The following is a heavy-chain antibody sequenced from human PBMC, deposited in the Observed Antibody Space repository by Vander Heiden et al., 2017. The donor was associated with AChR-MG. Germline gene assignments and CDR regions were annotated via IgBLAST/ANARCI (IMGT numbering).Heavy chain of an antibody. J-gene: IGHJ4*02. CDR2: IYYSGST. Sequence: QVQLQESGPGLVKPSQTLSLTCTVSGGSLSSGDYSWRWIRQPPGKGLEWIGYIYYSGSTYYNPSLKSRVTISVDTSKNQFSLKLSSVTAADTAVYYCARAFTYGSGGIDDWGKGTMVTVSS. CDR1: GGSLSSGDYS. CDR3: ARAFTYGSGGIDD. D-gene: IGHD3-10*01. V-gene: IGHV4-30-4*01.